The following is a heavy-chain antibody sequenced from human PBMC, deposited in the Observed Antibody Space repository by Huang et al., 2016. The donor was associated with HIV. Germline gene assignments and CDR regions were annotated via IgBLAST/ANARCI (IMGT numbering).Heavy chain of an antibody. V-gene: IGHV4-34*01. Sequence: QVQLQQWGAGLLKPSETLSLTCAVYGGSFSDYYWSWIRQPPGKGLAWLGEIKHSGSTNYNPSLKSRVTISVDTFKNQFSRKLSSVSAADTAVYYCARGGYRYSYGYFSSTWPIDYWGQGTLVTVSS. CDR3: ARGGYRYSYGYFSSTWPIDY. J-gene: IGHJ4*02. CDR2: IKHSGST. CDR1: GGSFSDYY. D-gene: IGHD5-18*01.